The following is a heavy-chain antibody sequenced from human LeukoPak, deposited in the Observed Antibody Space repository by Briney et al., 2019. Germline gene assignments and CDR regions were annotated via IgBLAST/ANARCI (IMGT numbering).Heavy chain of an antibody. CDR1: GFTFSTYN. CDR2: ITSSSTNI. V-gene: IGHV3-48*01. J-gene: IGHJ6*02. Sequence: GGSLRLSCAASGFTFSTYNMNWVRQAPGKGLEWVSHITSSSTNIYYADSVKGRFTISRDNSKNTLYLQMNSLRAEDTAVYYCAKVDGYCSSTSCSVPRYYYGMDVWGQGTTVTVSS. CDR3: AKVDGYCSSTSCSVPRYYYGMDV. D-gene: IGHD2-2*03.